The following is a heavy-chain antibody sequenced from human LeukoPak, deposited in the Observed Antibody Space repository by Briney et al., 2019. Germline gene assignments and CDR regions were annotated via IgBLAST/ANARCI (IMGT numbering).Heavy chain of an antibody. J-gene: IGHJ3*01. CDR1: GYTFTGYY. D-gene: IGHD2/OR15-2a*01. Sequence: ASVKVSCKASGYTFTGYYMHWVRQAPGQGLEWMGWINPDSGGTNNAQKFQGRVTMTRDTSISTAYMELSRLRSDDTAVYHCARTFYDTLDSDAFDFWGQGTMVIVSS. CDR2: INPDSGGT. V-gene: IGHV1-2*02. CDR3: ARTFYDTLDSDAFDF.